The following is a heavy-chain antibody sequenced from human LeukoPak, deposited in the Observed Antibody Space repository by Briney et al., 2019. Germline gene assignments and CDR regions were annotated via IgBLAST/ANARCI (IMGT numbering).Heavy chain of an antibody. D-gene: IGHD3-3*01. Sequence: ASVKVSCKASGYTFTGYYMHWVRQAPGQGLEWMGWINPNSGGTNYAQKFQGRVTMTRDTPISTAYMELSRLRSDDTAVYYCARDHNDFWSGYLDPWGQGTLVTVSS. CDR3: ARDHNDFWSGYLDP. J-gene: IGHJ5*02. V-gene: IGHV1-2*02. CDR2: INPNSGGT. CDR1: GYTFTGYY.